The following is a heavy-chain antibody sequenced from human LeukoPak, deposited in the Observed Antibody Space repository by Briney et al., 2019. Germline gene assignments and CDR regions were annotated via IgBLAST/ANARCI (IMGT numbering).Heavy chain of an antibody. V-gene: IGHV1-69*13. CDR3: AGGGARREYYYDSSGYYYDFDY. D-gene: IGHD3-22*01. CDR1: GGTFSSYA. CDR2: IIPIFGTT. Sequence: ASVKVSCKASGGTFSSYAISWVQQAPGQGLEWMGGIIPIFGTTNYAQKFQGRVTITADESTSTAYMELSSLRSEDTAVYYCAGGGARREYYYDSSGYYYDFDYWGQGTLVTVSS. J-gene: IGHJ4*02.